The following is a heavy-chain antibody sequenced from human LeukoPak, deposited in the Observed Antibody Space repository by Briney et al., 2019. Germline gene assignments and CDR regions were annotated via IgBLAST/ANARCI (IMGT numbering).Heavy chain of an antibody. J-gene: IGHJ4*02. CDR1: GFTFSSYA. D-gene: IGHD2-21*02. V-gene: IGHV3-23*01. Sequence: GGSLRLSCAASGFTFSSYAMSWVRQAPGKGLEWVSASSGSGGSTYYADSVKGRFTISRDNSKNTLYLQMNSQRAEDTAVYYCANTRTYCGGDCYDYFDYWGQGTLVTVSS. CDR2: SSGSGGST. CDR3: ANTRTYCGGDCYDYFDY.